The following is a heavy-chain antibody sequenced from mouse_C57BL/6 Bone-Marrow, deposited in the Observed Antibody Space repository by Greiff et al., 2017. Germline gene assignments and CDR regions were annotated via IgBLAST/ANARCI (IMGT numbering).Heavy chain of an antibody. D-gene: IGHD1-1*01. CDR2: IWSGGST. CDR3: ASYYGSSGWYFDV. CDR1: GFSLTSYG. V-gene: IGHV2-2*01. J-gene: IGHJ1*03. Sequence: VQLQQSGPGLVQPSQSLSITCTVSGFSLTSYGVHWVRQSPGKGLEWLGVIWSGGSTDYNAAFISSLSISKDNSKSQVFFKMNSLQADDTAIYYCASYYGSSGWYFDVWGTGTTVTVSS.